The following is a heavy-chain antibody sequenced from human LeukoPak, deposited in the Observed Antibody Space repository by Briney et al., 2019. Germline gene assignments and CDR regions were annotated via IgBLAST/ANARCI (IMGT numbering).Heavy chain of an antibody. D-gene: IGHD2-2*01. CDR1: GFTFSSYW. CDR2: IKQDGSEK. Sequence: GGSLRLSCAASGFTFSSYWMSWVRQAPGKGLEWVANIKQDGSEKYYVDSVKGRFTISRDNAKNSLYLQMNSLRAEDTAVYYCARDTVVVPAAFDYWGQGTLVTVSS. V-gene: IGHV3-7*01. J-gene: IGHJ4*02. CDR3: ARDTVVVPAAFDY.